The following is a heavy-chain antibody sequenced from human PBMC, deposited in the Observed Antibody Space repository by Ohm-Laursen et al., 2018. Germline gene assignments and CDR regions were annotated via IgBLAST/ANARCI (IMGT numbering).Heavy chain of an antibody. D-gene: IGHD3-16*01. J-gene: IGHJ4*02. CDR1: AFTFDAYA. V-gene: IGHV3-9*01. Sequence: SLRLSCSASAFTFDAYAMHWIRQAPGKGLEWVSSVNGDGRSMAHADSVKGRFSISRDNAKNSLYLQMDSLRDEDTGLYYCAKARGSSAYRPLDSWGQGTLVIVSS. CDR3: AKARGSSAYRPLDS. CDR2: VNGDGRSM.